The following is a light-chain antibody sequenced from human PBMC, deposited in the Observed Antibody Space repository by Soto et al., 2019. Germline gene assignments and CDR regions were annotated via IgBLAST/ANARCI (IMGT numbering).Light chain of an antibody. CDR1: QDISSS. J-gene: IGKJ4*01. CDR3: QQTKSYPST. Sequence: AIQLTQSPSSLSASVGDRVTITCRASQDISSSLAWYQQKAGKAPSVLFNGLTILQGGVQSGFSGSGFGTDFTLTISSLRAEDFAIYFCQQTKSYPSTFGGGTKVDIK. CDR2: GLT. V-gene: IGKV1-13*02.